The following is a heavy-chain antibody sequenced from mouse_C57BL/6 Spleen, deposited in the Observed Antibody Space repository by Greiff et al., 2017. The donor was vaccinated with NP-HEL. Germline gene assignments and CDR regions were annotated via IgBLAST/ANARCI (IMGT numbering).Heavy chain of an antibody. CDR3: ARGGTDY. CDR2: INPRNGST. V-gene: IGHV1-78*01. Sequence: VQLQQSDAELVKPGASVKISCKASGYTFTDYNMHWVKQRHEQGLEWIGYINPRNGSTKYNQKFKGKATLTVDKSSSTAYMQLNSLTSEDSAVYICARGGTDYWGQGTSVTVSS. J-gene: IGHJ4*01. CDR1: GYTFTDYN.